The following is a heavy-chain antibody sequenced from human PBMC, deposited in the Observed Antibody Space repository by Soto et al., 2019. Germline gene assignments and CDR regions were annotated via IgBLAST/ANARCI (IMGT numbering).Heavy chain of an antibody. CDR3: ARDCTGGSCFCIY. D-gene: IGHD2-15*01. CDR1: GYTLTNYA. Sequence: QVQLVQSAAEVKKPGASVKVSCKASGYTLTNYAISWVRQAPGQGPESMGWINTYNGNSNYAQKFQGRVTMTTDTSTNTAYIELRSLTSHDTAVYYYARDCTGGSCFCIYWGQGTLVTVSS. J-gene: IGHJ4*02. CDR2: INTYNGNS. V-gene: IGHV1-18*01.